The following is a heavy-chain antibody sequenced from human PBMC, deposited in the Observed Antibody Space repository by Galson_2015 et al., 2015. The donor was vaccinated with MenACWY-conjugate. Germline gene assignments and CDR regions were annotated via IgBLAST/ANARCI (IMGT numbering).Heavy chain of an antibody. CDR1: GYTFTSYG. Sequence: VKVSCKASGYTFTSYGISWVRQAPGQGLEWMGWISAYNGNTNYAQKLQGRVTMTTDTSTSTAYMELRSLRSDDTAVYYCARVVGATTLPPPSPPFDYWGQGTLVTVSS. CDR2: ISAYNGNT. J-gene: IGHJ4*02. CDR3: ARVVGATTLPPPSPPFDY. D-gene: IGHD1-26*01. V-gene: IGHV1-18*01.